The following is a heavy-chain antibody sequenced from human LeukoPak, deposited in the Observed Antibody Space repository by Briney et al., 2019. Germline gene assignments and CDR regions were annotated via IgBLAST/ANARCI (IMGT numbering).Heavy chain of an antibody. J-gene: IGHJ6*02. CDR3: AKDLLHYSNYGQGMDV. CDR2: ISGSGGST. V-gene: IGHV3-23*01. D-gene: IGHD4-4*01. Sequence: GGSLRLSCAASGFTFSSYAMSWVRQAPGKGLEWVSAISGSGGSTYYADSVKGRFTNSRDNSKNTLYLQMNSLRAEDTAVYYCAKDLLHYSNYGQGMDVWGQGTTVTVSS. CDR1: GFTFSSYA.